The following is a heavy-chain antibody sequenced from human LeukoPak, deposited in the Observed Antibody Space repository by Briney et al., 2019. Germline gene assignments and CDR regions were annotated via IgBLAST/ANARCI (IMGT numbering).Heavy chain of an antibody. CDR3: ARGYYDILTGYPL. Sequence: SSETLSFTCAVYGGSFSGYYWSWIRQPPGKGLEWIGEINHSGSTNYNPSLKSRVTISVDTSKNQFSLKLSSVTAADTAVYYCARGYYDILTGYPLWGQGTLVTVSS. J-gene: IGHJ4*02. V-gene: IGHV4-34*01. CDR1: GGSFSGYY. CDR2: INHSGST. D-gene: IGHD3-9*01.